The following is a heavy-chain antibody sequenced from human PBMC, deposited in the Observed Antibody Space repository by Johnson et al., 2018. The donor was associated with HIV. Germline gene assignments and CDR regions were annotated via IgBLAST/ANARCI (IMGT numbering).Heavy chain of an antibody. CDR2: ISYDGGNE. Sequence: QVQLVESGGGVVQPGRSLRLSCAASGFTFSSYGMHWVRQAPGKGLEWVAVISYDGGNENYADSVKGRFTISRDYSENTLYLQMNSLTAEDTAVYYCATKGSKWELIVEGFAVWGQGTMVTVSS. V-gene: IGHV3-33*05. J-gene: IGHJ3*01. CDR1: GFTFSSYG. CDR3: ATKGSKWELIVEGFAV. D-gene: IGHD1-26*01.